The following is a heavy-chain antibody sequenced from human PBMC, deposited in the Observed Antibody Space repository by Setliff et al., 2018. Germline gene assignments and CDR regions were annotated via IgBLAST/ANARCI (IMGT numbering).Heavy chain of an antibody. Sequence: GGSLRLSCAASGFTFSGFSLHWVRQAPGKGLEWVSRIHIDGTTTAYADSVKGRFTISRDNAKDSLYLQMNSLRADDTAVYYCARSAANGGHDPFDIWGQGTMVTVSS. D-gene: IGHD2-8*01. CDR1: GFTFSGFS. J-gene: IGHJ3*02. V-gene: IGHV3-74*01. CDR3: ARSAANGGHDPFDI. CDR2: IHIDGTTT.